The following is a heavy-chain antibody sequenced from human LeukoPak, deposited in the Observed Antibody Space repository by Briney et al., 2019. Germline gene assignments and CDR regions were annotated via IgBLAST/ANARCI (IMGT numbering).Heavy chain of an antibody. Sequence: PSETLSLTCTVSGGSISSYYWSWIRQPPGKGLEWIGYIYYSGSTNYNPSLKSRVTISVDTSKNQFSLKLSSVTAADTAVYYCVRHNYDSSGYPLFDYWGQGTLVTVSS. V-gene: IGHV4-59*01. J-gene: IGHJ4*02. CDR1: GGSISSYY. D-gene: IGHD3-22*01. CDR2: IYYSGST. CDR3: VRHNYDSSGYPLFDY.